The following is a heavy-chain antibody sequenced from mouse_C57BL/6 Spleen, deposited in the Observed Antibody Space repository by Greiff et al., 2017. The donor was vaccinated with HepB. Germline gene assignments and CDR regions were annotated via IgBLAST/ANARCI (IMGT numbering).Heavy chain of an antibody. D-gene: IGHD2-2*01. CDR3: ARETMVTTGNYFDY. J-gene: IGHJ2*01. V-gene: IGHV1-53*01. CDR1: GYTFNSYW. CDR2: INPSNGGT. Sequence: VQLQQPGTELVKPGASVKLSCKASGYTFNSYWMHWVKQRPGQGLEWIGNINPSNGGTNYNEKFKSKAKLTVDKSSSTAYMQLSSLTSEDAAVYYCARETMVTTGNYFDYWGQGTTLTVSS.